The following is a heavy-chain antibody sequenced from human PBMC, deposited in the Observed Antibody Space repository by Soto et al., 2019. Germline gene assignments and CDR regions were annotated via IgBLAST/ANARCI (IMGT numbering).Heavy chain of an antibody. D-gene: IGHD2-15*01. CDR3: ARRHDCSGGSCYSFDY. Sequence: QVQLVQSGAEVKKPGASVKVSCKASGYTFTSYDINWVRQATGQGLEWMGWMNPNSGNTGYAQKFQGRVTMTRNTSISTAYMELSSLRSEDTAVYYCARRHDCSGGSCYSFDYWGQGTLVTVSS. J-gene: IGHJ4*02. V-gene: IGHV1-8*01. CDR2: MNPNSGNT. CDR1: GYTFTSYD.